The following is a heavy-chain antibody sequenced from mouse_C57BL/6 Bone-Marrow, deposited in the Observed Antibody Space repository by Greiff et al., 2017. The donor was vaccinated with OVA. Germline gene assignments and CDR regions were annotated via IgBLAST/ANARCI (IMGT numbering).Heavy chain of an antibody. D-gene: IGHD2-4*01. CDR1: GFNIKDYY. CDR2: IDPEDGET. V-gene: IGHV14-2*01. Sequence: EVTLQESGAELVKPGASVKLSCTASGFNIKDYYMNWVKQRTEQGLEWIGRIDPEDGETKYAPKFPGKATITADTSSNTAYLQLSSLTSEDTAVYYCARPLYDDDVKFAYWGQGTLVTVSA. J-gene: IGHJ3*01. CDR3: ARPLYDDDVKFAY.